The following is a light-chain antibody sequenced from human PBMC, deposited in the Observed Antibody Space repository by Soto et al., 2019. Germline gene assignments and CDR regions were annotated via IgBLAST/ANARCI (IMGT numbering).Light chain of an antibody. Sequence: EIVLTQSPGTLSLSPGERATLSCRASQSVSDMYLAWYQHKPGQAPRLLIYASNRATGIPDRSSGSGSGTDFTLTINRLEPEDFAVYYCQHYGTSALFGPGTKVEIK. CDR2: AS. V-gene: IGKV3-20*01. J-gene: IGKJ3*01. CDR1: QSVSDMY. CDR3: QHYGTSAL.